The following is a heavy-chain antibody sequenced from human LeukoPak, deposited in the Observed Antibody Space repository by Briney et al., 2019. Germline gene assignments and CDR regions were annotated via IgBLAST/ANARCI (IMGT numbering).Heavy chain of an antibody. Sequence: AGGSLRLSCAASGFTFDDYAMHWVRQGPGKGLEWVSGISWNSGSIGYADSVKGRFTISRDNAKNSLYLQMNSLRAEDTAVYYCAELGITMIGGVWGKGTTVTISS. CDR3: AELGITMIGGV. J-gene: IGHJ6*04. V-gene: IGHV3-9*01. CDR1: GFTFDDYA. D-gene: IGHD3-10*02. CDR2: ISWNSGSI.